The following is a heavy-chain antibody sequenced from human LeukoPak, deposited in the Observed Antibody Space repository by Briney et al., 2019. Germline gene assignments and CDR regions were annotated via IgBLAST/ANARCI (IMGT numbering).Heavy chain of an antibody. D-gene: IGHD3-16*01. Sequence: GGSLRLSCAASGFTFRSYGMSWVRQAPGKGLEWVSAISGSGGSTYYADSVKGRFTISRDNSKNTLHLQMNSLRAEDTAVYYCAKDSRLRLGESDYWGQGTLVTVSS. V-gene: IGHV3-23*01. CDR3: AKDSRLRLGESDY. CDR1: GFTFRSYG. J-gene: IGHJ4*02. CDR2: ISGSGGST.